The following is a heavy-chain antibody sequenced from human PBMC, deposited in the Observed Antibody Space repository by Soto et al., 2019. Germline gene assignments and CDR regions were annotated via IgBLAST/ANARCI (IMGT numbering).Heavy chain of an antibody. Sequence: PGGSLRLSCVASKFTFSSYGMHWLRQAPGKGLEWVAVISDDGRNKYYADFVKGRFTISRDNSKNTLSLQMNSLRAEDTAVYYCAKGRGYSYGSAFDIWGQGTMVTVSS. V-gene: IGHV3-30*18. CDR1: KFTFSSYG. J-gene: IGHJ3*02. CDR3: AKGRGYSYGSAFDI. CDR2: ISDDGRNK. D-gene: IGHD5-18*01.